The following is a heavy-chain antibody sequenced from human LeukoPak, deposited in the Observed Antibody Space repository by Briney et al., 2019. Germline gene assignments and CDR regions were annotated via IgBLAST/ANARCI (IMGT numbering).Heavy chain of an antibody. CDR2: INPNSGGT. V-gene: IGHV1-2*02. J-gene: IGHJ4*02. Sequence: ASVKVSCKASGYTFTGYYMHWVRQAPGQGLEWMGWINPNSGGTNYAQKFQGRGTMTRDTSISTAYMELSRLRSDDTAVYYCARADSGSYFVGLDYWGQGTLVTVSS. CDR1: GYTFTGYY. D-gene: IGHD3-10*01. CDR3: ARADSGSYFVGLDY.